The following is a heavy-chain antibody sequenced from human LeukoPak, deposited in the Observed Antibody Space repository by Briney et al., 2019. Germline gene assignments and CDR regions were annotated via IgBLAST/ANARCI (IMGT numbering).Heavy chain of an antibody. V-gene: IGHV4-4*07. D-gene: IGHD1-26*01. CDR3: ARENSGSYREFDY. J-gene: IGHJ4*02. Sequence: PSETLSLTCTVSGGSISSYYWSWIRQPAGKGLEWIGRIYTSGSTNYNASLKSRVSMSVDTSKNQFSLKLSSVTAADTAVFYCARENSGSYREFDYWGQGTLVAVSS. CDR2: IYTSGST. CDR1: GGSISSYY.